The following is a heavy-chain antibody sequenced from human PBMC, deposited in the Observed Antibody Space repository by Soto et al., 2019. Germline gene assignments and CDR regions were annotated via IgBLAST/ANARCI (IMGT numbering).Heavy chain of an antibody. V-gene: IGHV3-23*01. D-gene: IGHD3-16*02. J-gene: IGHJ4*02. Sequence: GGSLRLSCAASGFTFNSYAMNWVRQAPGKGLEWVSAISGGGGSTYYADSVKGRFTSSRDNSKNTLYLQMNSLRAEDTAVYYCAQDRGYDYLWGSYRQFDYWGQGTLVTVSS. CDR3: AQDRGYDYLWGSYRQFDY. CDR1: GFTFNSYA. CDR2: ISGGGGST.